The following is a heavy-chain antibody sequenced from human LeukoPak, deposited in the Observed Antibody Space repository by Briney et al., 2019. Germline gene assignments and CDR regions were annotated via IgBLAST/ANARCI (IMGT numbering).Heavy chain of an antibody. D-gene: IGHD3-10*01. V-gene: IGHV4-39*01. CDR3: ARGLARRVAFDP. CDR2: IYYSGST. CDR1: GGSISSSSYY. Sequence: WETLSLTCTVSGGSISSSSYYWGWIRQPPGKGLEWIGSIYYSGSTYYNPSLKSRVTISVDTSKNQFSLKLSSVTAADTAVYYCARGLARRVAFDPWGQGTLVTVSS. J-gene: IGHJ5*02.